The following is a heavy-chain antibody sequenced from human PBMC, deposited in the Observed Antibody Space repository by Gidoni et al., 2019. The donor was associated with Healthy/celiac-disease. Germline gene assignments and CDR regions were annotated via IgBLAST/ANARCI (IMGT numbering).Heavy chain of an antibody. J-gene: IGHJ4*02. CDR2: IYHSGGP. CDR1: GGAISSSNW. Sequence: QVQLQESGPGLVKPSGTRCLTCADSGGAISSSNWWCWGRQPPGQGLEWIGEIYHSGGPNYNPSLKSRFPISVYKSKNQFSLKLSSVTAADTAVYYCARTVAAAVYYFDYWGQGTLVTVSS. D-gene: IGHD6-13*01. CDR3: ARTVAAAVYYFDY. V-gene: IGHV4-4*02.